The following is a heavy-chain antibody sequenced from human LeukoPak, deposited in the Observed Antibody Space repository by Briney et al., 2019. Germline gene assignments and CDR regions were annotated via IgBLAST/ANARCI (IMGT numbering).Heavy chain of an antibody. CDR3: VRWIASGSGIYWYFDV. J-gene: IGHJ2*01. D-gene: IGHD1-26*01. CDR2: ISYDGSNK. Sequence: PGGSLRLSCAASGFTFSSYAMHWVRQAPGKGLEWVAVISYDGSNKYYADSVKGRFTISRDNSKNTLYLQMNSLRAEDTAVYYCVRWIASGSGIYWYFDVWGRGTLVTVSS. CDR1: GFTFSSYA. V-gene: IGHV3-30*04.